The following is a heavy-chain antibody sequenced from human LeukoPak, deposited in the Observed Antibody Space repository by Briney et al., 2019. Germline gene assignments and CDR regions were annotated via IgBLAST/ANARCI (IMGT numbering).Heavy chain of an antibody. CDR1: GFTFSTFA. Sequence: GGSLRLSCAASGFTFSTFAMIWVRQPPGKGLEWVSVIYSGGSTYYADSVKGRFTISRDNAKNSLYLQMNSLRAEDTAVYYCVRGKSNGFRSGYFDYWGQGTLVTVSS. D-gene: IGHD6-19*01. V-gene: IGHV3-23*03. CDR2: IYSGGST. J-gene: IGHJ4*02. CDR3: VRGKSNGFRSGYFDY.